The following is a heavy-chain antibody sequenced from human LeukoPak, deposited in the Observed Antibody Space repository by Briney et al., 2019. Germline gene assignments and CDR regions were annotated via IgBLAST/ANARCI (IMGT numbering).Heavy chain of an antibody. CDR2: IYTSGST. Sequence: SETLSLTCSVSGGSISSYYWSWIRQPAGKGLELIGRIYTSGSTNYNPSLESRVTMSVDTSKNQFSLKLSSVTAADTAVYYCASIAAAGSTRNWFDPWGQGTLVTVSS. CDR3: ASIAAAGSTRNWFDP. CDR1: GGSISSYY. V-gene: IGHV4-4*07. D-gene: IGHD6-13*01. J-gene: IGHJ5*02.